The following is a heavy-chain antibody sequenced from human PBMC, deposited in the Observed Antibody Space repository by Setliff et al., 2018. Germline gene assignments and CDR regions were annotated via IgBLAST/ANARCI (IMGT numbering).Heavy chain of an antibody. Sequence: SETLSLTCAVSGGSISSSNWWSWVRQPPGKGLEWIGNIYDRGSTHYNPSLKSRVTISEDTSKSQSSLKLSSVTAADTAVYYCARGFTAQPAMLRGNWFDPWGRGTLVTVSS. D-gene: IGHD3-16*01. CDR2: IYDRGST. V-gene: IGHV4-4*02. CDR1: GGSISSSNW. J-gene: IGHJ5*02. CDR3: ARGFTAQPAMLRGNWFDP.